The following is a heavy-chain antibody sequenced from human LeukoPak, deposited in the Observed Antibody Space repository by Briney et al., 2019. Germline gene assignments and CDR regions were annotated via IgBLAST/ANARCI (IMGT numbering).Heavy chain of an antibody. V-gene: IGHV1-18*01. J-gene: IGHJ5*02. D-gene: IGHD4-17*01. CDR3: ARVPGNYGDYVTYNWFDP. CDR1: GYTFTSYG. CDR2: ISAYNGNT. Sequence: GASVKVSCKASGYTFTSYGTSWVRQAPGQGLEWMGWISAYNGNTNYAQKLQGRVTMTTDTSTSTAYMELRSLRSDDTAVYYCARVPGNYGDYVTYNWFDPWGQGTLVTVSS.